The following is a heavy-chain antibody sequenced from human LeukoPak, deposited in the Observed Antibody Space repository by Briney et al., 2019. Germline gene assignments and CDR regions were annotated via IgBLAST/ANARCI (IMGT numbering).Heavy chain of an antibody. J-gene: IGHJ4*02. D-gene: IGHD2-8*02. CDR1: GGSISSYQ. V-gene: IGHV4-59*08. CDR3: AGHHPRNTVDF. Sequence: SETLSLTCTVSGGSISSYQWSWLRQPPGKGLEWIGHISYSGFTNYNPSLKSRVTISLDTSKNQFSLKLTSVTAADTAVYYCAGHHPRNTVDFWGQGTLVTVSS. CDR2: ISYSGFT.